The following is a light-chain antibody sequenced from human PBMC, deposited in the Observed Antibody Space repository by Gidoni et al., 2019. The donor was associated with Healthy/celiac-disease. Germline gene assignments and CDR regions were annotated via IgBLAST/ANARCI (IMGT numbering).Light chain of an antibody. V-gene: IGKV1-8*01. CDR3: QQYNSYPPT. CDR1: QGISSY. J-gene: IGKJ4*01. CDR2: AAS. Sequence: ALRMTQSPSSLSASTGDRVTITCRASQGISSYLAWYQQKPGKAPKLLIYAASTLQSGVPSRFSGSGSGTDFTLTISCLQSEDFATYYCQQYNSYPPTFGGGTKVEIK.